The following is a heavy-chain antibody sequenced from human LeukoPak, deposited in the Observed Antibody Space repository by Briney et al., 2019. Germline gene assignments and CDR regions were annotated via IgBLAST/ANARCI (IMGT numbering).Heavy chain of an antibody. CDR3: ARGSPYDSSGYPFDY. CDR2: ISSSSSYI. D-gene: IGHD3-22*01. CDR1: GFSFSSYS. V-gene: IGHV3-21*01. J-gene: IGHJ4*02. Sequence: PGRSLRLSCAASGFSFSSYSMNWVRQAPGKGLEWVSSISSSSSYIYYADSVKGRFTISRDNAKNSLYLQMNSLRAEDTAVYYCARGSPYDSSGYPFDYWGQGTLVTVSS.